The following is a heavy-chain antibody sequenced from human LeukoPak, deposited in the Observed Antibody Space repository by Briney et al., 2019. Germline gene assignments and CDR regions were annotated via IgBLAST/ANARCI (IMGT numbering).Heavy chain of an antibody. V-gene: IGHV4-39*07. D-gene: IGHD6-13*01. CDR2: INHSGST. J-gene: IGHJ5*02. Sequence: SETLSLTCTVSGGSISSSSYYWGWIRQPPGKGLEWIGEINHSGSTNYNPSLKSRVTISVDTSKNQFSLKLSSVTAADTAVYYCARGAYSSSWDHTTRLYNWFDPWGQGTLVTVSS. CDR1: GGSISSSSYY. CDR3: ARGAYSSSWDHTTRLYNWFDP.